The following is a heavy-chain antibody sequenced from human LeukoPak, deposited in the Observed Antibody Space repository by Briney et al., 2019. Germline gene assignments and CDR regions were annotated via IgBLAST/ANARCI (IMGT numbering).Heavy chain of an antibody. CDR2: ISGSGGST. Sequence: PGGSLRLSCAASGFTFSSYAMSWVRQAPGKGLEWVSAISGSGGSTYYADSVKGRFTISRDNSKNTLYLQMNSLRAEDTAVYYCAKDLAPADNPYYYGMDVWGQGTTVTVSS. J-gene: IGHJ6*02. D-gene: IGHD2-2*01. CDR1: GFTFSSYA. V-gene: IGHV3-23*01. CDR3: AKDLAPADNPYYYGMDV.